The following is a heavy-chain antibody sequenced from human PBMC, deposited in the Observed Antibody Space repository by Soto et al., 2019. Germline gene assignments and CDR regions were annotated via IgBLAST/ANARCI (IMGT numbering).Heavy chain of an antibody. D-gene: IGHD6-13*01. CDR1: GYTFTGYY. CDR2: INPNTGGT. CDR3: ARGNGIAAASVLSS. Sequence: QVQLVQSGAEVKKPGASVKVSCKASGYTFTGYYMHWVRQAPGQGLEWMGWINPNTGGTNYAQNPQGRFTMTRDTSISTPYMELSSLRSYDTAVYYCARGNGIAAASVLSSWGHGPLVTVSS. V-gene: IGHV1-2*02. J-gene: IGHJ4*01.